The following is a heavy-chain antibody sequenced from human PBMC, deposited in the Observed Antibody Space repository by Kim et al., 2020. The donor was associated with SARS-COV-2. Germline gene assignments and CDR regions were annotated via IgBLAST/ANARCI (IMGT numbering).Heavy chain of an antibody. CDR1: GGSISSSSYY. CDR3: ARARTTIFGVVCNNWF. Sequence: SETLSLTCTVSGGSISSSSYYWVWLRERPGLERVWLGSISDSASTNYTPTLKSRVTIAVATTKNSLSLKLSSVTAADAALYACARARTTIFGVVCNNWF. J-gene: IGHJ5*01. D-gene: IGHD3-3*01. CDR2: ISDSAST. V-gene: IGHV4-39*07.